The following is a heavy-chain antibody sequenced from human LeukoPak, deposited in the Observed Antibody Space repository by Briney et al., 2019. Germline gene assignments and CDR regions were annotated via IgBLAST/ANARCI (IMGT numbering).Heavy chain of an antibody. CDR3: ATYADYGSGRTN. J-gene: IGHJ4*02. CDR1: GVSISSYSYY. CDR2: IFYSGTT. V-gene: IGHV4-39*07. Sequence: SETLSLTCGVSGVSISSYSYYYGWIRQPPGKGLEWIGSIFYSGTTYHNPSLQRRVTISLDTSKNQVSLKLNSVTAADTAVYYCATYADYGSGRTNWGQGTLVTVSS. D-gene: IGHD3-10*01.